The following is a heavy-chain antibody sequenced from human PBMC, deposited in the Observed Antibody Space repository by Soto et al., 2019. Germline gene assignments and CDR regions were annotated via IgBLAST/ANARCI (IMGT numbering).Heavy chain of an antibody. J-gene: IGHJ4*02. CDR1: GFSLSTSGVG. Sequence: SGPTLVNPTQTLTLTCTFSGFSLSTSGVGVGWIRQPPGKALEWLALIYWDDDKRYSPSLKSRLTITKDTSKNQVVLTMTNMNPVDTATYYCAHRRFVPRWYDYDSSGYPRDYFDYWGQGTLVTVSS. D-gene: IGHD3-22*01. CDR2: IYWDDDK. V-gene: IGHV2-5*02. CDR3: AHRRFVPRWYDYDSSGYPRDYFDY.